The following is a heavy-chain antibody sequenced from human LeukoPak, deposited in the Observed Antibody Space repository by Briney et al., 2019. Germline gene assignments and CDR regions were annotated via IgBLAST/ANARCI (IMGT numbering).Heavy chain of an antibody. CDR3: ARHCAAAGRNYYYYMDV. CDR1: GGSISSYY. CDR2: IYTSGST. V-gene: IGHV4-4*09. Sequence: SETLSLTCTVSGGSISSYYWSWIRQPPGKGLEWIGYIYTSGSTNYNPSLKSRVTISVDTSKNQFSLKLSSVTAADTAVYYCARHCAAAGRNYYYYMDVWGKGTTVTVSS. J-gene: IGHJ6*03. D-gene: IGHD6-13*01.